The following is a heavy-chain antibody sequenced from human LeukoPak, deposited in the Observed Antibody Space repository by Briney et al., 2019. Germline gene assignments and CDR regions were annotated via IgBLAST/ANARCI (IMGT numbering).Heavy chain of an antibody. CDR2: INPNSGGT. CDR1: GYTFTGYY. V-gene: IGHV1-2*04. J-gene: IGHJ4*02. D-gene: IGHD2-2*01. Sequence: GASVKVSCKASGYTFTGYYMHWVRQAPGQGLEWMGWINPNSGGTNYAQKFQGWVTMTRDTSISTAYMELSRLRSDDTAVYYCARDHCSSTSCLVMDYWGQGTLVIVSS. CDR3: ARDHCSSTSCLVMDY.